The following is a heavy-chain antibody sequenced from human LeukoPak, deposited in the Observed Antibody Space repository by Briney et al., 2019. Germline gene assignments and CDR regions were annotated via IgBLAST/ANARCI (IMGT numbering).Heavy chain of an antibody. J-gene: IGHJ5*02. Sequence: PGGSLRLSCGGSGFTLSTYAMNWVRQAPGKGLEWVSGISAGGGSTYYADSVKGRFTISRDNSKNTLYLQMNSLTVEDTAVYYCAKSPRSAADNWFDPWGQGTLVTVSS. CDR3: AKSPRSAADNWFDP. CDR1: GFTLSTYA. V-gene: IGHV3-23*01. D-gene: IGHD6-13*01. CDR2: ISAGGGST.